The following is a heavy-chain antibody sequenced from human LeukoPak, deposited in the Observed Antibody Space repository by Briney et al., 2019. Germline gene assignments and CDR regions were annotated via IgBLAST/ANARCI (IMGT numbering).Heavy chain of an antibody. V-gene: IGHV1-18*01. D-gene: IGHD3-9*01. CDR3: ARVTGYMIEDYFDY. J-gene: IGHJ4*02. CDR2: IIPIFGTA. CDR1: GYTFTSYG. Sequence: ASVKVSCKASGYTFTSYGISWVRQAPGQGLEWMGVIIPIFGTAKYAQKFQGRVTMTTDTSTSTAYMELRSLRSDDTAVYYCARVTGYMIEDYFDYWGQGILVTVSS.